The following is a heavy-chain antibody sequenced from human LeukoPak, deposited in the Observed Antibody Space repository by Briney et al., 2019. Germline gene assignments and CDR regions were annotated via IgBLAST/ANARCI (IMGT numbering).Heavy chain of an antibody. D-gene: IGHD5/OR15-5a*01. Sequence: PGGSLRLSCAASAYIFSTYWMHWARQAPGKGLVWVSRINSDGSSTRYADSVKGRFTISRDNTKNTLYLQMNSLRAEDTAVYYCVREDSVNFPDAFDIWGQGTMVTVSS. V-gene: IGHV3-74*01. CDR3: VREDSVNFPDAFDI. J-gene: IGHJ3*02. CDR1: AYIFSTYW. CDR2: INSDGSST.